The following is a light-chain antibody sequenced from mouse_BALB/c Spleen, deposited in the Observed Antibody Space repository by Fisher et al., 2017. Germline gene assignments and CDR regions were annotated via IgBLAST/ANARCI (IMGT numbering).Light chain of an antibody. CDR2: RTS. Sequence: IVLTQSTAIMSASPGEKVTISCSASSSVSYMCWYQQKPGSSPKPWIYRTSNLASGVPSRFSGSGSGTFYSLTISSVEAEDAADYYCHQWSSYPTFGGGTKLEIK. J-gene: IGKJ1*01. V-gene: IGKV4-61*01. CDR1: SSVSY. CDR3: HQWSSYPT.